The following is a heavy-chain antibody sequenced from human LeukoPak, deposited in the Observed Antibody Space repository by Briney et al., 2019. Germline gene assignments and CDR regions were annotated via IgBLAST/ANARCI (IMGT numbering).Heavy chain of an antibody. CDR1: GYTFTAYY. CDR2: INPNSGGT. D-gene: IGHD2-2*02. V-gene: IGHV1-2*02. Sequence: GASVKVSCKTSGYTFTAYYMHWVRQAPGQGLEWMVWINPNSGGTNYAQKFQGRVTMTRDTSISTAYMELSRLRSDDTAVYFCARDRCSSTSCYIRDAFDIWGQGTMVTVSS. J-gene: IGHJ3*02. CDR3: ARDRCSSTSCYIRDAFDI.